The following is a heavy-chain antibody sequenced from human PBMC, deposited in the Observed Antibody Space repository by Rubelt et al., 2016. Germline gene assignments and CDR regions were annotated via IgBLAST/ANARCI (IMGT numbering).Heavy chain of an antibody. Sequence: EVQLVESGGGLIQPGGSLRLSCAASGFTVSSNYMSWVRQAPGKGLEWVSVIYSGDITYYAHSVKGRLTISRDNSKNTLYLQMNSLRAEDTAVYYCAKVKWVSWGQGTLVSVSS. V-gene: IGHV3-53*01. D-gene: IGHD2-8*01. CDR3: AKVKWVS. CDR2: IYSGDIT. CDR1: GFTVSSNY. J-gene: IGHJ4*02.